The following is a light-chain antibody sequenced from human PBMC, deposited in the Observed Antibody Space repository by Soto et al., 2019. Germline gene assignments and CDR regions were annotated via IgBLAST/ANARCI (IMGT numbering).Light chain of an antibody. Sequence: QSVLTQPPSVSGAPGQRITISCTGSPSNIGAGFDVHWYQQFPGTAPKLLIYGTTSRPSGVPDRFSGSQSGTSASLAITGLQAGDEADYYCQSYDTSLSGAWVFGEGTKLTVL. CDR2: GTT. CDR1: PSNIGAGFD. J-gene: IGLJ3*02. V-gene: IGLV1-40*01. CDR3: QSYDTSLSGAWV.